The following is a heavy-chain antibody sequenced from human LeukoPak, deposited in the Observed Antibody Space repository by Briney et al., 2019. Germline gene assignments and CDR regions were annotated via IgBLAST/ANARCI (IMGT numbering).Heavy chain of an antibody. CDR2: IIPIFGTA. Sequence: SVKVSCKASGGTFSSYAISWVRQAPGQGLEWMGGIIPIFGTANYAQKFQGRVTITADESTSTAYMELSSLRPEDTAVYYCARVMPGYSSGWFLFDYWGQGTLVTVSS. CDR1: GGTFSSYA. J-gene: IGHJ4*02. D-gene: IGHD6-19*01. V-gene: IGHV1-69*13. CDR3: ARVMPGYSSGWFLFDY.